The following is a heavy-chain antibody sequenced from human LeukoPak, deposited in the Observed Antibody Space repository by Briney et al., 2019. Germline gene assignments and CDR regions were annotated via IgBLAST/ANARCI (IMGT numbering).Heavy chain of an antibody. Sequence: GGSLRLSCAASGFSFSNYEMNWVRQAPGKGLEWISYITASSTTIYYADSVKGRFTISRDNAKNSLYLQMNGLRGEDTAVYYCAYGMDVWGQGTTVTVSS. CDR1: GFSFSNYE. V-gene: IGHV3-48*03. CDR3: AYGMDV. CDR2: ITASSTTI. J-gene: IGHJ6*02.